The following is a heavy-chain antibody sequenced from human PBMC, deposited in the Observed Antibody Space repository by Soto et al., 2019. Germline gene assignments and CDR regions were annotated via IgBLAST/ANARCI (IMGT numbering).Heavy chain of an antibody. V-gene: IGHV1-69*02. Sequence: QVQLVQSGTEVKKPGSSVKVSCKASGGTFRNYPINWVRQAPGQGLEWMGSIFPLTDIPDYAQNFQARLTISADKSTSTAYMELSXLTSDDTAMYFCARGPLVVLNYFESWGQGTLVTVSS. CDR1: GGTFRNYP. J-gene: IGHJ4*02. CDR3: ARGPLVVLNYFES. CDR2: IFPLTDIP.